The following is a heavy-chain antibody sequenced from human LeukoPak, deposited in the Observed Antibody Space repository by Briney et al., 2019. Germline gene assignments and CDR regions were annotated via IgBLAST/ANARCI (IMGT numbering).Heavy chain of an antibody. J-gene: IGHJ4*02. CDR3: ARGGGSYSGDY. CDR2: ISGGGGST. CDR1: GFTFSRYA. Sequence: GGSLRLSCAVSGFTFSRYAMSWVRLAPGKGLEWVSDISGGGGSTYYADSVKGRFTISRDNSKNTLFLQMNSLRAEDTAVYYCARGGGSYSGDYWGQGTLVTVSS. V-gene: IGHV3-23*01. D-gene: IGHD1-26*01.